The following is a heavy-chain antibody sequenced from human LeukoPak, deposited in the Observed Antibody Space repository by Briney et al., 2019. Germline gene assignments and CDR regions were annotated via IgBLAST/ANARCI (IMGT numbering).Heavy chain of an antibody. V-gene: IGHV4-4*07. CDR2: IYTSGST. Sequence: SETLSLTCAVYGGSFSGYYWSWIRQPAGKGLEWIGRIYTSGSTNYNPSLKSRVTMSVDTSKNQFSLKLSSVTAADTAVYYRARDLNAYCSGGSCYFDYYGMDVWGQGTTVTVSS. J-gene: IGHJ6*02. CDR3: ARDLNAYCSGGSCYFDYYGMDV. D-gene: IGHD2-15*01. CDR1: GGSFSGYY.